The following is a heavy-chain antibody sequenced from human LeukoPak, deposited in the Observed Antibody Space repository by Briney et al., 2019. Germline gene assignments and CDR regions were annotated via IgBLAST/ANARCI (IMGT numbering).Heavy chain of an antibody. J-gene: IGHJ6*03. CDR1: GGTFSSYA. Sequence: GASVKVSCKASGGTFSSYAISWVRQAPGQGLEWMGGTIPIFGTANYAQKFQGRVTITADESTSTAYMELSSLRSEDTAVYYCARNTWGPRNYAMDVWGKGTTVTVSS. D-gene: IGHD1-14*01. CDR3: ARNTWGPRNYAMDV. CDR2: TIPIFGTA. V-gene: IGHV1-69*13.